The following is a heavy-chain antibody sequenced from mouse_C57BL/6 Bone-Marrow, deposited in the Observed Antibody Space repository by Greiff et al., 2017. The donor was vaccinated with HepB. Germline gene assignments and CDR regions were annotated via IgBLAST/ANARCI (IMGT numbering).Heavy chain of an antibody. D-gene: IGHD2-4*01. J-gene: IGHJ3*01. Sequence: QVQLQQSGPELVKPGASVKISCKASGYAFSSSWMNWVKQRPGKGLEWIGRIYPGDGDTNYNGKFKGKATLTADKSSSTAYMQLSSLTSEDSAVYFRATYYDYTSAWFAYWGQGTLVTVSA. CDR3: ATYYDYTSAWFAY. CDR2: IYPGDGDT. CDR1: GYAFSSSW. V-gene: IGHV1-82*01.